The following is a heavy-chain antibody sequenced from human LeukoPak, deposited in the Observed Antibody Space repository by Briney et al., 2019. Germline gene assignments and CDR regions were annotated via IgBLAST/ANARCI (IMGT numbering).Heavy chain of an antibody. CDR3: ARGVAENGIPNYFDP. Sequence: VGTLSLSCAASGFIFRSYAMHWVRQAPGTGLEWVAVIRSDGTREYYIDSVKGRFTISRDNSKNTLSLQMNSLRAEDTAVYSCARGVAENGIPNYFDPWGRGTLVTVSS. V-gene: IGHV3-33*01. J-gene: IGHJ5*02. D-gene: IGHD6-13*01. CDR2: IRSDGTRE. CDR1: GFIFRSYA.